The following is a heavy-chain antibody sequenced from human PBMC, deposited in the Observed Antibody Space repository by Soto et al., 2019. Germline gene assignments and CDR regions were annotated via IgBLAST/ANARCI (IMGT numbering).Heavy chain of an antibody. CDR2: ISSISTI. D-gene: IGHD3-3*01. CDR1: GFTFSSYS. Sequence: PGGSLRLSCAASGFTFSSYSMNWVRQAPGKGLEWVSYISSISTIYYADSVRGRFTISRDNAKNSLYLQMNSLRDEDTAVYYCAREPYDFLGNWFDPWGQGTLVTVSS. J-gene: IGHJ5*02. V-gene: IGHV3-48*02. CDR3: AREPYDFLGNWFDP.